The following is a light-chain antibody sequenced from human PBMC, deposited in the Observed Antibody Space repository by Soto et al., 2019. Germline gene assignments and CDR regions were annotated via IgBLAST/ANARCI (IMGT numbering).Light chain of an antibody. V-gene: IGKV1D-12*01. Sequence: DIQMTQSPSSVSASVGDRVTITCRASQGISTYLAWYQQKPGKAPNLLIFAASILQSGVPSRFSGSGSGTDCTLTISGLQPEDSATYYCQQANSFPLPFGGVTKVEI. CDR1: QGISTY. CDR3: QQANSFPLP. J-gene: IGKJ4*01. CDR2: AAS.